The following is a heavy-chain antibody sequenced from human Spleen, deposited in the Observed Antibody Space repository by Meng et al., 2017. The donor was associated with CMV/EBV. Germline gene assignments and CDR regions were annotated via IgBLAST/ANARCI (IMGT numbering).Heavy chain of an antibody. CDR3: ARASYTNSPH. CDR1: GYTFTGYY. J-gene: IGHJ4*02. CDR2: INPNSDDT. D-gene: IGHD2-2*02. V-gene: IGHV1-2*02. Sequence: TCKASGYTFTGYYIHWVRQAPGRGLEWMGWINPNSDDTNFSQKFQGRVTMTRDTSISTAYMELRGLRSDDTAVYYCARASYTNSPHWGQGTLVTVSS.